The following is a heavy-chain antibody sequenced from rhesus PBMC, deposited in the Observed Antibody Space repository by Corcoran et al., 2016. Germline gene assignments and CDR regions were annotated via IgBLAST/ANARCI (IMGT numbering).Heavy chain of an antibody. D-gene: IGHD3-28*01. CDR1: GFTFRSSG. CDR2: ISSASSYI. Sequence: EVQLVESGGGLVQPGGSLRPLCAAAGFTFRSSGMSWVRQAPGKGLEWVSSISSASSYIYYADSVKGRFTISRDNAKNSLSLQMNSLRAEDTAVYYCTKYGSGYYTNWGQGVLVTVSS. CDR3: TKYGSGYYTN. J-gene: IGHJ4*01. V-gene: IGHV3S16*01.